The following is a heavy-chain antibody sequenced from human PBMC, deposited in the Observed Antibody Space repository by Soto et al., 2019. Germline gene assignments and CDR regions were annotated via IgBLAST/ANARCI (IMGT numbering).Heavy chain of an antibody. CDR1: GFTFSSYS. J-gene: IGHJ3*02. CDR3: ARVGGGYQLLHAFDI. V-gene: IGHV3-21*01. D-gene: IGHD2-2*01. CDR2: ISSSSSYI. Sequence: GGSLRLSCAASGFTFSSYSMNWVRQAPGKGLEWVSSISSSSSYIYYADSVKGRFTISRDNAKNSLYLQMNSLRAEDTAVYYCARVGGGYQLLHAFDIWGQGTMVTVSS.